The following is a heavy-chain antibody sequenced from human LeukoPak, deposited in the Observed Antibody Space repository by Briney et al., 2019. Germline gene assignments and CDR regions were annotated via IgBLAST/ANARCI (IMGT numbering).Heavy chain of an antibody. CDR3: ATNLNYYDSSGLG. J-gene: IGHJ4*02. Sequence: ASVKVSCKASGGTFSSYAISWVRQAPGQGLEWMGGIIPIFGTANYAQKFQGRVTITADESTSTAYMELSSLRSEDTAVYYCATNLNYYDSSGLGWGQGTLVTVSS. D-gene: IGHD3-22*01. V-gene: IGHV1-69*13. CDR2: IIPIFGTA. CDR1: GGTFSSYA.